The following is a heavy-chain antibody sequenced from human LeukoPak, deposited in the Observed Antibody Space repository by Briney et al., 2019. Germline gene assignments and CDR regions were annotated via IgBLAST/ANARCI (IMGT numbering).Heavy chain of an antibody. J-gene: IGHJ4*02. D-gene: IGHD6-13*01. V-gene: IGHV1-24*01. CDR2: FDPEDGET. CDR1: GYTLTELS. CDR3: ARDGDRYSSSYYNY. Sequence: ASVKVSCKVSGYTLTELSMHWVRQAPGKGLEWMGGFDPEDGETIYAQKFQGRVTMTRDTSTSTVYMELSSLRSEDTAVYYCARDGDRYSSSYYNYWGQGTLVTVSS.